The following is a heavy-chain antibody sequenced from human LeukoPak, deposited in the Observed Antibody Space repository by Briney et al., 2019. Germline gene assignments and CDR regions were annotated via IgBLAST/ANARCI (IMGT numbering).Heavy chain of an antibody. CDR1: GFTFSSYD. Sequence: GGSLRLSCAASGFTFSSYDMHWVRHATGKGLEWVSAIGTAGDTYYPGSVKGRFTISRENAKNSLYLQMNSLRAGDTAVYYCARTGGGEEFDYWGQGTLVTVSS. CDR3: ARTGGGEEFDY. CDR2: IGTAGDT. J-gene: IGHJ4*02. D-gene: IGHD2-21*01. V-gene: IGHV3-13*01.